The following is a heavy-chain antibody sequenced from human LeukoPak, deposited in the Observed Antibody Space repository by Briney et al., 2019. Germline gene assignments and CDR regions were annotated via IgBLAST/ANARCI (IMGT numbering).Heavy chain of an antibody. D-gene: IGHD3-10*01. V-gene: IGHV3-23*01. Sequence: GGSLRLSCAASGFTFSSYAMSWVRQAPGKGLEWVSAISGSGGSTYYADSVKGRFTISRDNSKNTLYLQMNSLRAEDTAVYYCAKDRPPAGKRITKVRGVIIGAFDIWGQGTMVTVSS. CDR1: GFTFSSYA. J-gene: IGHJ3*02. CDR2: ISGSGGST. CDR3: AKDRPPAGKRITKVRGVIIGAFDI.